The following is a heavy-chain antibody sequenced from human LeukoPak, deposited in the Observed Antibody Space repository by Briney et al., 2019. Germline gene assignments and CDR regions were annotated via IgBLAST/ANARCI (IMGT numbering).Heavy chain of an antibody. Sequence: SETLSLTRTVSGGSISNYYCSWIRQPSGKGLEWIGYIYYSGYTNYNPSLKSRVTISVDTSKNQFSLKLSSVTAADTAVYYCARRYCSGNTCYDAFDIWGQGTMVTVSS. CDR2: IYYSGYT. CDR3: ARRYCSGNTCYDAFDI. V-gene: IGHV4-59*08. CDR1: GGSISNYY. J-gene: IGHJ3*02. D-gene: IGHD2-15*01.